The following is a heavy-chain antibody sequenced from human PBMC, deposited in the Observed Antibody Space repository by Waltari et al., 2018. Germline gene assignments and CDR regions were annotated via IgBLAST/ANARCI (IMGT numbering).Heavy chain of an antibody. D-gene: IGHD3-3*01. J-gene: IGHJ3*01. V-gene: IGHV3-7*01. CDR1: GFTFNKSW. CDR2: MKEDGSEK. CDR3: ATNFGPFRL. Sequence: EVQLVESGGGLVQPGGSLRLSCAASGFTFNKSWMTWVRQAPGKGLECVANMKEDGSEKYYVDSVKGRFIISRDNAKNSLFLQMNSLRAEDTAVYYCATNFGPFRLWGQGTMVTVSP.